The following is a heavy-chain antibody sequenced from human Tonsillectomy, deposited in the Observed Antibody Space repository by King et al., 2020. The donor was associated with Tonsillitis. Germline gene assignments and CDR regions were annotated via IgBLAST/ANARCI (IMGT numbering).Heavy chain of an antibody. CDR3: AREGTGWFSDY. V-gene: IGHV5-10-1*03. Sequence: VQLVESGAEVKEPGESLRISCKGSGYRFTSYWISWVRQMPGKGLEWMGRIHPRDSNIKYNPAFQGNVTISANKSTTTAHLQCSSLKASDTAMYYCAREGTGWFSDYWGQGTLVTVSS. CDR2: IHPRDSNI. CDR1: GYRFTSYW. J-gene: IGHJ4*02. D-gene: IGHD6-19*01.